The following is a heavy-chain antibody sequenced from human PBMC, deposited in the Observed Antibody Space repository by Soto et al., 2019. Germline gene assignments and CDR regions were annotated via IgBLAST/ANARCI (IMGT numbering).Heavy chain of an antibody. CDR2: IYYSGST. CDR3: ARKAHIYGGGYDYGMDV. V-gene: IGHV4-30-4*01. Sequence: QVQLQESGPGLVKPSQTLSLTCTVSGGSISSGDYYWSWIRQPPGKGLEWIGYIYYSGSTYYNPYLNSRVTISVDTSKNQFSLKLSSVTAADAAVYYCARKAHIYGGGYDYGMDVWGQGTTVTVSS. D-gene: IGHD3-10*01. J-gene: IGHJ6*02. CDR1: GGSISSGDYY.